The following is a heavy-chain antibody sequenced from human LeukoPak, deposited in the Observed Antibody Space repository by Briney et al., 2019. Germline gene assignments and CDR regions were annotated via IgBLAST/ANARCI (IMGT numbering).Heavy chain of an antibody. CDR1: GFTFSSYA. CDR3: AKGGNWNDVAYFDY. J-gene: IGHJ4*02. D-gene: IGHD1-1*01. V-gene: IGHV3-23*01. CDR2: ISGSGGST. Sequence: GGSLTLSCAASGFTFSSYAMSWVRQAPGKGLGWVSAISGSGGSTYYAASVKGRFTISRDNSKNTLYLQMSSLRAEDTAVYYCAKGGNWNDVAYFDYWGQGTLVTVSS.